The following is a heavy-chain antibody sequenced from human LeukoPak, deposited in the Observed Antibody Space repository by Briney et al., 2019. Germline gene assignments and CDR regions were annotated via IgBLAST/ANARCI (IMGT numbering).Heavy chain of an antibody. J-gene: IGHJ5*02. Sequence: PSETLSLTCAVYGGSFSGYYWSWIRQPPGKGLEWIGEINHSGSTNYNPSLKSRVTISVDTSKNQFSLKLSSVTAADTAVYYCARVYYDFWSGYYGEKNWFDPWGQGTLVTVSS. D-gene: IGHD3-3*01. CDR1: GGSFSGYY. CDR3: ARVYYDFWSGYYGEKNWFDP. CDR2: INHSGST. V-gene: IGHV4-34*01.